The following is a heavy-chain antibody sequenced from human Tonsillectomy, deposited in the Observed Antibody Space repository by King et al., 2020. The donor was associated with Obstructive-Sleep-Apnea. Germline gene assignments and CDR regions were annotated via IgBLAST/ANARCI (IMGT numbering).Heavy chain of an antibody. CDR1: GFTVSSYA. D-gene: IGHD4-17*01. CDR3: ANDRMVGDDPGNAFDI. Sequence: VQLVESGGGLVQPGGSLRLSCAASGFTVSSYAMNWVRQAPGTGLEWVSGISGSGGSTYYADSVKDRFTISRDNSKDTLYLQMNHLRAEATAVYYCANDRMVGDDPGNAFDICGQGTMVTVSS. J-gene: IGHJ3*02. CDR2: ISGSGGST. V-gene: IGHV3-23*04.